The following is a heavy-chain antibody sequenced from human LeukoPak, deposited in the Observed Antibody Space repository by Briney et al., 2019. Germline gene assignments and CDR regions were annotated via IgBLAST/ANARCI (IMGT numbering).Heavy chain of an antibody. V-gene: IGHV1-69*05. J-gene: IGHJ4*02. Sequence: SVKVSCKASGGTFSSYAISWVRQAPGQGLEWMGGIIPIFGTANYAQKFQGRVTITTDESTSTAYMELSSLRSEDTAVYYCARHDRDGYNSDYWGQGTPVTVSS. D-gene: IGHD5-24*01. CDR1: GGTFSSYA. CDR2: IIPIFGTA. CDR3: ARHDRDGYNSDY.